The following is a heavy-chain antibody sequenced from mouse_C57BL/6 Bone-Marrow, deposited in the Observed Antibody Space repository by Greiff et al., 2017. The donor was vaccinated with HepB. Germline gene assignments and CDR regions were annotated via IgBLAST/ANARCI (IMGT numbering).Heavy chain of an antibody. CDR3: ARWYYGSSLVLYYAMDY. CDR1: GYAFSSSW. Sequence: LQESGPELVKPGASVKISCKASGYAFSSSWMNWVKQRPGKGLEWIGRIYPGDGDTNYNGKFKGKATLTADKSSSTAYMQLSSLTSEDSAVYFCARWYYGSSLVLYYAMDYWGQGTSVTVSS. D-gene: IGHD1-1*01. CDR2: IYPGDGDT. V-gene: IGHV1-82*01. J-gene: IGHJ4*01.